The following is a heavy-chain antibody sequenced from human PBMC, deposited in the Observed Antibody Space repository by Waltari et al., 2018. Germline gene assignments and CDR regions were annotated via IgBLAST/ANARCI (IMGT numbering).Heavy chain of an antibody. CDR3: ARSMTFTKRITMVRGVPYNWFDP. CDR2: INPNSGGT. J-gene: IGHJ5*02. V-gene: IGHV1-2*02. D-gene: IGHD3-10*01. Sequence: QVQLVQSGAEVKKPGASVKVSCKASGYTFTGYYMHWVRQAPGQGLEWMGWINPNSGGTNYAQKFQGRVTMTRDTSISTAYMELSRLRSDDTAVYYCARSMTFTKRITMVRGVPYNWFDPWGQGTLVTVSS. CDR1: GYTFTGYY.